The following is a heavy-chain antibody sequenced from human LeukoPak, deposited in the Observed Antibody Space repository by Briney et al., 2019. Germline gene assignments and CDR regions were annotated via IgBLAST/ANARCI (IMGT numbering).Heavy chain of an antibody. V-gene: IGHV3-23*01. Sequence: GGSLRLSCGASGFTFSSYAMSWVRQSPGKALECVSAISSSGGSTNYAESVKGRLTIFRDNSKNTLYLQMNSLGAEDTAVYYCAKRYYYDNSGLWDYWGQGTLVTVSS. J-gene: IGHJ4*02. CDR3: AKRYYYDNSGLWDY. CDR1: GFTFSSYA. CDR2: ISSSGGST. D-gene: IGHD3-22*01.